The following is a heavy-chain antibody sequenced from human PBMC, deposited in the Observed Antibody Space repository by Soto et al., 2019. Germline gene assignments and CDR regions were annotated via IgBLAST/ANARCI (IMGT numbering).Heavy chain of an antibody. CDR2: IYYSGST. J-gene: IGHJ6*03. CDR3: ARYRERFYYYMDV. D-gene: IGHD3-10*01. Sequence: SETLSLTCTVSGGSISSYYWSWIRPPPGKGLEWIGYIYYSGSTNYNPSLKSRVTISVDTSKNQFSLKLSSVTAADTAVYYCARYRERFYYYMDVWGKGTTVTVSS. V-gene: IGHV4-59*01. CDR1: GGSISSYY.